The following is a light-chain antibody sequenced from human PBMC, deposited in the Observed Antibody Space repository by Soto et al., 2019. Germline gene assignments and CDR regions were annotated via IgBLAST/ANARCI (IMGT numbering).Light chain of an antibody. CDR2: LGS. V-gene: IGKV2-28*01. Sequence: DIVMTQSPLSLPVTPGEPASISCRSSQSLLHSNGYNYLDWYLQKPGQSPQLLIYLGSNRASGVPDRFSGNGLVTDFTLKIRRVDAEDVGVSYCMQALRTPWTVGQATKVVIK. J-gene: IGKJ1*01. CDR3: MQALRTPWT. CDR1: QSLLHSNGYNY.